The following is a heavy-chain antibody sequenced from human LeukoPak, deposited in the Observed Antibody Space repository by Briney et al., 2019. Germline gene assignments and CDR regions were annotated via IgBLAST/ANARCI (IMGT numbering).Heavy chain of an antibody. CDR2: IYTSGST. V-gene: IGHV4-61*02. Sequence: SQTLSLACTVSGGSISSGSYYWSWIRQPAGKGLEWIGRIYTSGSTNYNPSLKSRVTISVDTSKNQFSLKLSSVTAADTAVHYCARGSLYCTNGVCPYYYYGMDVWGQGTTVTVSS. D-gene: IGHD2-8*01. J-gene: IGHJ6*02. CDR1: GGSISSGSYY. CDR3: ARGSLYCTNGVCPYYYYGMDV.